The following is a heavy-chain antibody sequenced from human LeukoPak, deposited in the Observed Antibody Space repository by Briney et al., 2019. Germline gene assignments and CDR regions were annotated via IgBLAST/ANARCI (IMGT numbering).Heavy chain of an antibody. CDR1: GGTFSSYA. Sequence: SVKVSCKASGGTFSSYAISWVRQAPGQGLEWMGRIIPILGIANYAQKFQGRVTITADKSTSTAYMELSSLRSEDTAVYYCAGAAVRAKNFGCSCYFFPPVYWGQGTLVTVSS. CDR2: IIPILGIA. V-gene: IGHV1-69*04. D-gene: IGHD3-22*01. J-gene: IGHJ4*02. CDR3: AGAAVRAKNFGCSCYFFPPVY.